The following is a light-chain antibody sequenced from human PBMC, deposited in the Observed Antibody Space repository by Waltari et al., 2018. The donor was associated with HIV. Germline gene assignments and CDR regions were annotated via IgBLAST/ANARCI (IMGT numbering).Light chain of an antibody. J-gene: IGLJ2*01. CDR1: NSDIGTYDS. CDR3: SSFANRDGFYVL. CDR2: EVT. V-gene: IGLV2-8*01. Sequence: QSALTQPPSASGSPGQSVTLSCTGTNSDIGTYDSVSWYQQHPGKAPKLVISEVTKRPSGVSDLFSGSKSGNTAFLTVSGLQAEDEADYYCSSFANRDGFYVLFGGGTRLTVL.